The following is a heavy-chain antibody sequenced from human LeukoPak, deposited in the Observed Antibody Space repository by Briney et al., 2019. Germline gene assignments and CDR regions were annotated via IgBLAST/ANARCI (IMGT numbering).Heavy chain of an antibody. D-gene: IGHD2-2*02. CDR3: ARAAYQLLYGIGSWFDP. CDR1: GYTFTSYA. CDR2: INAGNGNT. V-gene: IGHV1-3*01. Sequence: ASVKVSCKASGYTFTSYAMHWVRQAPGQRLEWMGWINAGNGNTKYSQKFQGRVTMTRNTSISTAYMELSSLRSEDTAVYYCARAAYQLLYGIGSWFDPWGQGTLVTVSS. J-gene: IGHJ5*02.